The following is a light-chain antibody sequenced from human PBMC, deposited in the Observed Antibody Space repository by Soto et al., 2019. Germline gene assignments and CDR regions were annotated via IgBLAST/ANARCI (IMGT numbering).Light chain of an antibody. CDR1: QSVSNNY. V-gene: IGKV3-20*01. CDR3: QQYGTPPQT. CDR2: GAS. Sequence: EIVFTQSPGTLSFSPGERATLSCRASQSVSNNYLAWYQQKPGQGPRLLIYGASSRATGIPDRFSGSGSGTDFTLTISRLEPEDFAVYYCQQYGTPPQTFGQGTKVDIK. J-gene: IGKJ1*01.